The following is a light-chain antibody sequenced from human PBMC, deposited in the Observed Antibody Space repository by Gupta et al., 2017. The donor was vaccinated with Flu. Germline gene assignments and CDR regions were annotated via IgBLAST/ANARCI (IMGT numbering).Light chain of an antibody. V-gene: IGKV1-9*01. J-gene: IGKJ4*01. Sequence: DIKLTQSPSFLSASVGDRVAMTCRASQAISPSLAWYQQKSGQGPKLMIYAVSTWHTAGPSRLRGSGSGTEFTLTINSRQPEDFGIYDVQRLYPYPVNFGEGPRWRSN. CDR1: QAISPS. CDR3: QRLYPYPVN. CDR2: AVS.